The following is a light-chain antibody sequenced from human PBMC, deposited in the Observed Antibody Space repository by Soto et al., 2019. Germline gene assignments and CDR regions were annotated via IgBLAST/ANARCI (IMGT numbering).Light chain of an antibody. V-gene: IGKV3-20*01. J-gene: IGKJ2*01. CDR3: QQYGGSTIFT. CDR2: GSS. Sequence: EIVLTQSPGTLSLSPGERATLSCRASQSVSTDYLAWYQQKPGQAPRLLIHGSSSRATGIPDRFSGSGSGTDFTLTISRLEPEDFGVYYCQQYGGSTIFTFGQGTKLEV. CDR1: QSVSTDY.